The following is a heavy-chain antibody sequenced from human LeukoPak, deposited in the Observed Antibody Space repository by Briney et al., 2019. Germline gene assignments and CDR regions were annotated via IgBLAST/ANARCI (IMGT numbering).Heavy chain of an antibody. CDR1: GFTLSNYA. V-gene: IGHV3-23*01. J-gene: IGHJ4*02. Sequence: PGGSLRLSCAASGFTLSNYAMSWVRQAPGKGLEWVSAIHYSGSSTYHADSVKGRFTISRDNSKNTLYLQMNSLRAEDTAVYYCARVGGTGDGVYWGQGTLVTVSS. D-gene: IGHD7-27*01. CDR2: IHYSGSST. CDR3: ARVGGTGDGVY.